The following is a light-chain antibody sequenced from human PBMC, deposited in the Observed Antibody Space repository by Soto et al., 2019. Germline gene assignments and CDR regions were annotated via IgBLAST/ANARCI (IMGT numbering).Light chain of an antibody. V-gene: IGKV2-28*01. Sequence: DIVMTQSPLSLPVTPGEPASISCRSSQSLLHSNGYNCLDWYLQKPGQSPQLLIYLGSNRASGVPDRFSGSGSGTDFTLKISRVEAEDVGVYYCMQGLQTPGLTVGGGTKVEI. J-gene: IGKJ4*01. CDR2: LGS. CDR3: MQGLQTPGLT. CDR1: QSLLHSNGYNC.